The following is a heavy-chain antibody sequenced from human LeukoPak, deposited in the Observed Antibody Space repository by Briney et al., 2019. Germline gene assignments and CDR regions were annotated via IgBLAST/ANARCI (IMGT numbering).Heavy chain of an antibody. CDR1: GYSFTSYW. D-gene: IGHD2-2*01. Sequence: GESLKISCKGSGYSFTSYWIGWVRQMPGKGLEWMGIIYPGDSDTTYSPSFQGQVTISADKSISTAYLQWSSLKASDTAMYYCARRDGYCSSTSCYADYYYGMDVWGQGTTVTVSS. V-gene: IGHV5-51*01. J-gene: IGHJ6*02. CDR3: ARRDGYCSSTSCYADYYYGMDV. CDR2: IYPGDSDT.